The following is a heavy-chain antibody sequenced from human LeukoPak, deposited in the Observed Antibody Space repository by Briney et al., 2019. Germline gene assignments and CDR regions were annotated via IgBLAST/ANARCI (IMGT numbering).Heavy chain of an antibody. D-gene: IGHD6-6*01. CDR1: GGTFSSYA. CDR3: ARAYSSSSSSWFDS. Sequence: SVKLSCKASGGTFSSYAISWVRQAPGQGLEWMGGIIPIFGTANYAQKFPGRVTITTDESTSTAYMELSSLRSEDTAVYYCARAYSSSSSSWFDSWGRGTLVTVSS. V-gene: IGHV1-69*05. J-gene: IGHJ5*01. CDR2: IIPIFGTA.